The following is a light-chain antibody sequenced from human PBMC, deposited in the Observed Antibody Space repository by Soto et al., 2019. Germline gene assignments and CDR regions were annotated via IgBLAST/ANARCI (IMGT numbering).Light chain of an antibody. CDR1: QRLLHSNGYNY. V-gene: IGKV2-28*01. CDR3: MQALQSPRT. Sequence: DIVMTQSPLSLPVTPGEPASISCRSSQRLLHSNGYNYLVWYLQKPGQSPQLLIYLGSNRASGATAGYNGSGSGKDFTLKISRVEAADVGVSYCMQALQSPRTFGQGTKVEIK. J-gene: IGKJ1*01. CDR2: LGS.